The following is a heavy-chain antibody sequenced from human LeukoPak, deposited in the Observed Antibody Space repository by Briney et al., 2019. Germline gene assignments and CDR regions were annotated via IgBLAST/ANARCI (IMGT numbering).Heavy chain of an antibody. CDR2: ISPCNGKT. V-gene: IGHV1-18*01. CDR1: GYTFTNYG. Sequence: ASVKVSCKVFGYTFTNYGITWVRQAPGQGLEWMGWISPCNGKTNYAQKVQGRVTMTTDTSTSTAYMDLRSLRSDDTAVYYCARSYFYDSGGSPNAFDIWGQGTMVTVSS. CDR3: ARSYFYDSGGSPNAFDI. D-gene: IGHD3-22*01. J-gene: IGHJ3*02.